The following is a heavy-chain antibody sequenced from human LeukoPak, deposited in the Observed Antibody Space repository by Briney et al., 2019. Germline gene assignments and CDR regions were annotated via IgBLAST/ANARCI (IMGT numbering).Heavy chain of an antibody. D-gene: IGHD2-15*01. V-gene: IGHV3-30-3*01. Sequence: GGSLRLSCAASGFTFSSYAMHWVRQAPGKGLVWVAVISYDGSNKYYAVSVKGRFTISRDNSKNTLYLQMNSLRAEDTAVYYCARAAVVVVASIPWFDPWGQGTLVTVSS. CDR2: ISYDGSNK. J-gene: IGHJ5*02. CDR3: ARAAVVVVASIPWFDP. CDR1: GFTFSSYA.